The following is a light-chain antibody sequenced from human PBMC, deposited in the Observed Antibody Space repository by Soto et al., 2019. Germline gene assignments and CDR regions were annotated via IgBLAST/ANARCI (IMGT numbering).Light chain of an antibody. CDR1: NIGSKN. CDR2: RDS. J-gene: IGLJ2*01. V-gene: IGLV3-9*01. CDR3: QVWDSSTESVV. Sequence: SYELTQPLSVSVALGQTARITCGGNNIGSKNVHWYQQKPGQAPVLVIYRDSNRPSGIPERFSGSNSGNTATLTISRAQAGDEADYYCQVWDSSTESVVFGGGTQLTVL.